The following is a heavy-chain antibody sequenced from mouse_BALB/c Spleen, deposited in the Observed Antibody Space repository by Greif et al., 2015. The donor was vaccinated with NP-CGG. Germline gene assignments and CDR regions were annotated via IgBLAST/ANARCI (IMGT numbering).Heavy chain of an antibody. CDR2: IDPENGNT. J-gene: IGHJ2*01. V-gene: IGHV14-1*02. CDR1: GFNIKDYH. Sequence: VQLQQSGAELVRPGALVKLSCKASGFNIKDYHMHWVKQRPEQGLEWIGWIDPENGNTIYDPKFQGKASITADTSSNTAYLQLSSLTSEDTAVYYCAADFDYWGQGTTLTVSS. CDR3: AADFDY.